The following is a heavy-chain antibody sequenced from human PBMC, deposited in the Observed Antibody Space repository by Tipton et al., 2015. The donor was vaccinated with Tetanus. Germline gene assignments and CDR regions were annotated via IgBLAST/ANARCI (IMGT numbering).Heavy chain of an antibody. CDR2: IYYSGDT. J-gene: IGHJ5*02. V-gene: IGHV4-59*01. Sequence: TLSLTCTVSGGSISSYYWSWIRQPPGKGLEWIGYIYYSGDTNYNPSLKSRATMSVDTSKNQFSLRLSSVTAADTAVYYCARDHRLSASYAGWFAPWGQGTLVTVSS. CDR1: GGSISSYY. D-gene: IGHD1-26*01. CDR3: ARDHRLSASYAGWFAP.